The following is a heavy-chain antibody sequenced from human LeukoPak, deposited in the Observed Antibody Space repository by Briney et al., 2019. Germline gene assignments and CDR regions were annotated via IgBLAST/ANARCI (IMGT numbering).Heavy chain of an antibody. V-gene: IGHV3-23*01. CDR1: GFTFSSYS. Sequence: AGSLRLSCAASGFTFSSYSMTWVRQAPGKGLEWVSAINDRGDNTYYADSVKGRFTISRDNSKNTLYLQMNSLRAEDTAVYYCAKGYRGNYDYWGQGVLVTVSS. J-gene: IGHJ4*02. CDR3: AKGYRGNYDY. D-gene: IGHD1-26*01. CDR2: INDRGDNT.